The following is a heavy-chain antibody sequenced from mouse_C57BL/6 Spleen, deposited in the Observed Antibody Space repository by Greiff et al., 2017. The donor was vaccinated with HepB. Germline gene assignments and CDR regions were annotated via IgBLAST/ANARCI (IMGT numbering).Heavy chain of an antibody. V-gene: IGHV1-52*01. Sequence: QVQLQQPGAELVRPGSSVKLSCKASGYTFTSYWMHWVKQRPIQGLEWIGNIDPSDSDTHYNKKFKDKATLTVDQSSSTAYMQLSSLTSEDSAVYYCARSRDGAGFAYWGQGTLVTVSA. CDR1: GYTFTSYW. CDR2: IDPSDSDT. CDR3: ARSRDGAGFAY. J-gene: IGHJ3*01. D-gene: IGHD2-3*01.